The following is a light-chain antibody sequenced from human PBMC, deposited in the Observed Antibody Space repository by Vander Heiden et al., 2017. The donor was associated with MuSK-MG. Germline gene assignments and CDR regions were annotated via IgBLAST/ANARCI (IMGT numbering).Light chain of an antibody. Sequence: DIQMTQSPSSLSASVGDRVTITCRASQSISSYLNWYQQKPGKAPKLLIYAASSLQSGVPSRFSGSGYGTDFTLTISSLQPEDFATYYCQQIDSNLSLTFGGGTKVEIK. CDR1: QSISSY. V-gene: IGKV1-39*01. CDR2: AAS. J-gene: IGKJ4*01. CDR3: QQIDSNLSLT.